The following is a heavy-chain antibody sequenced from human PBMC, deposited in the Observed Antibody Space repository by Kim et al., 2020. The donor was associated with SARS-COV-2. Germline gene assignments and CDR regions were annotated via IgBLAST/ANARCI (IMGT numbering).Heavy chain of an antibody. CDR1: GFSFSRFG. Sequence: GGSLRLSCAASGFSFSRFGMNWVRQAPGKGLEWISYISSSGDIRHYADTLTGRVIISRDNAKNSLSLEMTSLRVADTGVYYCARDLAYGSGMDYLGQGT. V-gene: IGHV3-48*04. CDR3: ARDLAYGSGMDY. J-gene: IGHJ4*02. CDR2: ISSSGDIR. D-gene: IGHD3-10*01.